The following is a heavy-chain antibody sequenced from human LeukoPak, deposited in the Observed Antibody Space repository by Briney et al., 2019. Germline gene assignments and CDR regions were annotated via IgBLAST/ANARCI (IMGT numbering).Heavy chain of an antibody. CDR3: AKVPTSGYYYDY. V-gene: IGHV3-23*01. J-gene: IGHJ4*02. Sequence: PGGSLRLSCAASGFTFSNAWMSWVRQAPWKGLEWVSAISGSGGSTYYADSVKGQFTISRDNSKNTLYLQMNSLRAEDTAVYYCAKVPTSGYYYDYWGQGTLVTVSS. CDR2: ISGSGGST. CDR1: GFTFSNAW. D-gene: IGHD3-22*01.